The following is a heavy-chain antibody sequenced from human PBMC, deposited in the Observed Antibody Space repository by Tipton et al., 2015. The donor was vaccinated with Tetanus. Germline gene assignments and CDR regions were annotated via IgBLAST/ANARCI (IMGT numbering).Heavy chain of an antibody. CDR2: TYGDGST. CDR3: ARDYPDFDY. J-gene: IGHJ4*02. CDR1: GFSVSRKH. V-gene: IGHV3-53*01. D-gene: IGHD3-16*02. Sequence: SLRLSCAASGFSVSRKHMTWVRQAPGKGLEWVSLTYGDGSTYYADSVKGRFTISRDNSKNTLYLQMSNLRAEDTAVYYCARDYPDFDYWGQGTLVTVSS.